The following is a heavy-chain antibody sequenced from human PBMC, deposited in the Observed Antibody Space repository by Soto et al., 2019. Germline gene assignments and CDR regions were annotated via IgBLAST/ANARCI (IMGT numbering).Heavy chain of an antibody. CDR2: INPNSGDT. Sequence: RASVKVSCKASGYTFTGFFIHWVRQASGQGLEWMGWINPNSGDTEYAQNFQGWVTMTRDTSISTAYMELSRLRSDDTAVYYCASGGSTVTREFDYWGQGTLVTVS. V-gene: IGHV1-2*04. CDR3: ASGGSTVTREFDY. D-gene: IGHD4-17*01. J-gene: IGHJ4*02. CDR1: GYTFTGFF.